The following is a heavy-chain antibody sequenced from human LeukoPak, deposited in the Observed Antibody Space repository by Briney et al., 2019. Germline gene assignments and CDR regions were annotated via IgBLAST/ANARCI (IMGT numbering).Heavy chain of an antibody. Sequence: AGGSLRLSCAASGFTFSSYAMSWVRQAPGKGLEWVSAISGGGGGTFYADSVKGRFTISRDNSKNTLNLQMNSLSAEDTAVYYCAKDLGGKPYYYYGMDVWGQGTTVTVSS. CDR3: AKDLGGKPYYYYGMDV. CDR1: GFTFSSYA. CDR2: ISGGGGGT. D-gene: IGHD3-16*01. J-gene: IGHJ6*02. V-gene: IGHV3-23*01.